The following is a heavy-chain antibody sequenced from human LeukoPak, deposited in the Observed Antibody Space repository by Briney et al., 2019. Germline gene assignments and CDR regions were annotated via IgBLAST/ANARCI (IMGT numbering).Heavy chain of an antibody. Sequence: PSETLSLTCTVSGGSISSSSYYWGWIRQPPGKGLEWIGSIYYSGSTYYNPSLKSRVTISVDTSKNQFSLKLSSVTAADTAVYYCARGEPAYSSGWYSGWGWGQGTLVTVSS. V-gene: IGHV4-39*01. CDR2: IYYSGST. J-gene: IGHJ4*02. D-gene: IGHD6-19*01. CDR3: ARGEPAYSSGWYSGWG. CDR1: GGSISSSSYY.